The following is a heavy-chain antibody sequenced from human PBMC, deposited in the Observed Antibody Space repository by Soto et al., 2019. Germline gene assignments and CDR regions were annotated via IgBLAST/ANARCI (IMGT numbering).Heavy chain of an antibody. CDR1: GFSLSTYHMG. D-gene: IGHD1-26*01. CDR3: ARAGYYGLLTFDR. V-gene: IGHV2-5*02. J-gene: IGHJ4*02. CDR2: IYWDDDK. Sequence: QITLKESGPTLVRPAQTLTLTCDFSGFSLSTYHMGVAWIRQPPGKALEWLALIYWDDDKRYSPSLKDRLAISKDTSSNQVVLTITNIDPGDSPTYFCARAGYYGLLTFDRWGPGTLVTVSS.